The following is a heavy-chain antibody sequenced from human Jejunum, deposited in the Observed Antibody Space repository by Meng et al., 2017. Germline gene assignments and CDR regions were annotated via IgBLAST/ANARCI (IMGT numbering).Heavy chain of an antibody. CDR2: INTGNGNT. J-gene: IGHJ4*02. D-gene: IGHD2-21*02. Sequence: QVQLVQSGAEVRKPGASVKVSCKASGYTFTSNAMHWVRQAPGQRLEWLGWINTGNGNTKYSEKLQGRVTITRDTSASTAYMELGSLRSEDTAIYYCATLCGGNCYSDYWGQGTLVTVSS. CDR3: ATLCGGNCYSDY. CDR1: GYTFTSNA. V-gene: IGHV1-3*04.